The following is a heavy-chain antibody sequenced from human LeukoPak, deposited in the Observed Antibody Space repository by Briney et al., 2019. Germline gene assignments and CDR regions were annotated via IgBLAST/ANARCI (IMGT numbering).Heavy chain of an antibody. Sequence: SETLSLTCIVSDGSISNTYWSWIRQPPGKGLEWIGEINHRGATTYNPSLKSRVTISEDTSKNQFSLNLSSVTAADTGVYYCAGGPYCSGGTCSFYFYGLDVWGQGTPVTVSS. CDR2: INHRGAT. CDR3: AGGPYCSGGTCSFYFYGLDV. CDR1: DGSISNTY. J-gene: IGHJ6*02. V-gene: IGHV4-34*01. D-gene: IGHD2-15*01.